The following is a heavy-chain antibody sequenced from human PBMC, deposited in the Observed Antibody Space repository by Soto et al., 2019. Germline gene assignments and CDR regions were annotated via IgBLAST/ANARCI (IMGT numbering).Heavy chain of an antibody. Sequence: EVQLVESGGGLVQPGGSLKLSCAASGFTFSGSAMHWVRQTSGKGLEWVGRIRGKADNYATAYAASVKGRFTISRDDSKNTAYLQRNSLRTEDTAVYYCTKWEVGNSRPLDYWGQGTLVTVSS. CDR1: GFTFSGSA. CDR2: IRGKADNYAT. J-gene: IGHJ4*02. CDR3: TKWEVGNSRPLDY. D-gene: IGHD1-26*01. V-gene: IGHV3-73*01.